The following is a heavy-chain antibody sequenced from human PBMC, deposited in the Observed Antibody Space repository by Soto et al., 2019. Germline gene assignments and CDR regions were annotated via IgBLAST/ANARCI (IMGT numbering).Heavy chain of an antibody. CDR1: GYTFTSYA. J-gene: IGHJ6*03. V-gene: IGHV1-3*01. D-gene: IGHD1-26*01. CDR2: INAGNGNT. Sequence: QVQLVQSGAEVKKPGASVKVSCKASGYTFTSYAMHWVRQAPGQRLEWMGWINAGNGNTKYSQKFQGRVTITRDTSASTAYMELSSLRSEDTAVYYCARRPRIDPLYYYYMDVWGKGTTVTVSS. CDR3: ARRPRIDPLYYYYMDV.